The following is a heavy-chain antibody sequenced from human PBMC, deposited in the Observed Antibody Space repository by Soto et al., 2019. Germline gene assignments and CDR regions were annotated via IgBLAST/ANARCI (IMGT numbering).Heavy chain of an antibody. CDR3: ARQGGHCSGGSCYLALLDY. CDR1: GGSISSYY. V-gene: IGHV4-59*08. Sequence: SETLSLTCTVSGGSISSYYWSWIRQPPGKGLEWIGYIYYSGSTNYNPSLKSRVTISVDTSKNQFSLKLSSVTAADTAVYYCARQGGHCSGGSCYLALLDYWGQGTLVTVSS. J-gene: IGHJ4*02. D-gene: IGHD2-15*01. CDR2: IYYSGST.